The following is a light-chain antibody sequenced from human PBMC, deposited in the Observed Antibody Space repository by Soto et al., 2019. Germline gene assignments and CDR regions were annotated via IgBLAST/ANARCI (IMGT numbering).Light chain of an antibody. CDR3: QQSYSCPLT. CDR1: QSISSY. J-gene: IGKJ4*01. Sequence: DIQMTQSPSSLSASVGDRVTITCRASQSISSYLNWYQQKPGKAPKVLIYAASSMQSGVPSRFSGIGSETDFTRSISSLQPEDFATYYCQQSYSCPLTFGGGTKVEIK. CDR2: AAS. V-gene: IGKV1-39*01.